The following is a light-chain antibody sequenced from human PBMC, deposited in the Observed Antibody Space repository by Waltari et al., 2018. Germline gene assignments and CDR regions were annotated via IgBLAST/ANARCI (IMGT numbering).Light chain of an antibody. CDR3: QAWDISTASVV. J-gene: IGLJ2*01. Sequence: SYELTQPPSVSVSPGQTASITCSGDILREKYVCWYQQKPGQSPVLVIYQDSKRPSLIPERFSGSNSGNTATLTSSGTQAMDEADYYCQAWDISTASVVFGGGTELTVL. CDR1: ILREKY. CDR2: QDS. V-gene: IGLV3-1*01.